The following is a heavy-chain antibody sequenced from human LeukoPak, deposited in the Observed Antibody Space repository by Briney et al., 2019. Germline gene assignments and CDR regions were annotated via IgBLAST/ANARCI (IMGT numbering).Heavy chain of an antibody. J-gene: IGHJ4*02. V-gene: IGHV3-23*01. Sequence: GGSLRLSCAASGFTFSSYAMSWVRQAPGKGLEWVSAISGSGGSTYYADSVKGRFTISRDNSKNTLYLQMNSLRAEDTAVYYCAKEAGHIVVVPAAPHFDYWGQGTLVTVSS. CDR3: AKEAGHIVVVPAAPHFDY. CDR2: ISGSGGST. CDR1: GFTFSSYA. D-gene: IGHD2-2*01.